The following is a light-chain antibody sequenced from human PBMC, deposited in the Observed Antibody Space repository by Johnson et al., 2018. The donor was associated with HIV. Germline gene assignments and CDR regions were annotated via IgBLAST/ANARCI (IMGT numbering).Light chain of an antibody. CDR2: ENN. CDR1: SSNIGNNY. Sequence: QSVLTQPPSVSAAPGQKVTISCSGSSSNIGNNYVSWYQQLPGTAPTLLIYENNKRPSGIPDRFSGSKSGTSATLGITGLQPGDEADYYCGTWDSLRAGYVFGTGTKVTVL. CDR3: GTWDSLRAGYV. J-gene: IGLJ1*01. V-gene: IGLV1-51*02.